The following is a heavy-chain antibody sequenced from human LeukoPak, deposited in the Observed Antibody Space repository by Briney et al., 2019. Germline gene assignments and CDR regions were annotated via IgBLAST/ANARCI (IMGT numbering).Heavy chain of an antibody. D-gene: IGHD1-26*01. CDR3: ARVSGSGSYYGAGTPHLDY. Sequence: SQTLSLTCTVSGGSISSGDYYWSWIRQPPGKGLEWIGYIYYSGSTYYNPSLKSRVTISVDTSKNQFSLKLSSVTAADTAVYYCARVSGSGSYYGAGTPHLDYWGQGTLVTVSS. V-gene: IGHV4-30-4*08. J-gene: IGHJ4*02. CDR2: IYYSGST. CDR1: GGSISSGDYY.